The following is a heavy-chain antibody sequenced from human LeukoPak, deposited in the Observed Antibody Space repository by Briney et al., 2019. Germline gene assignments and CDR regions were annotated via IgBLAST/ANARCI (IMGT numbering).Heavy chain of an antibody. Sequence: GGSLRLSCKASGFTFSSYWMHWVRQIPGKGLAWVSRINGDGSDTNSADSVKGRFTISRDNAKNTLYLQMNSLKVEDTALYYCVKDGSYIAFDAWGLGTMVTVSS. V-gene: IGHV3-74*01. J-gene: IGHJ3*01. CDR2: INGDGSDT. CDR3: VKDGSYIAFDA. CDR1: GFTFSSYW. D-gene: IGHD3-10*01.